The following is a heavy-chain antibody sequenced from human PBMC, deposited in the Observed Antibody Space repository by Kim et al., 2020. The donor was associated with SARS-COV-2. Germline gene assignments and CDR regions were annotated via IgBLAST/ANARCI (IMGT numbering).Heavy chain of an antibody. CDR1: GGSISSYY. V-gene: IGHV4-59*01. CDR2: IYYSGST. J-gene: IGHJ5*02. D-gene: IGHD3-10*01. Sequence: SETLSLTCTVSGGSISSYYWSWIRQPPGKGLEWIGYIYYSGSTNYNPSLKSRVTISVDTSKNQFSLKLSSVTAADTAVYYCARVGVRGLTIKNWFDPWGQGTLVTVSS. CDR3: ARVGVRGLTIKNWFDP.